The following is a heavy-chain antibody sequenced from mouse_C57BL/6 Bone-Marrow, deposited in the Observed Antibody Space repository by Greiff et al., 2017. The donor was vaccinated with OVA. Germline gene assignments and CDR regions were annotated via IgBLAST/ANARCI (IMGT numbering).Heavy chain of an antibody. CDR2: ISDGGSYT. Sequence: EVQRVESGGGLVKPGGSLKLSCAASGFTFSSYAMSWVRQTPEKRLEWVATISDGGSYTDYPDNVKGRFTISRDNAKNNLYLQMSHLKSEDTAMYYCARENWDPFDYWGQGTTLTVSS. J-gene: IGHJ2*01. CDR1: GFTFSSYA. D-gene: IGHD4-1*01. CDR3: ARENWDPFDY. V-gene: IGHV5-4*01.